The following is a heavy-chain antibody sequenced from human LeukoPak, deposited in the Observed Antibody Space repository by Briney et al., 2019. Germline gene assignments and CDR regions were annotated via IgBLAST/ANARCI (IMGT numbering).Heavy chain of an antibody. Sequence: ASVKVSCKASGYTFTGYYMHWVRQAPGQGLEWMGWINPNSGGTNYAQKFQGRVTMTRDTSISTAYMELSRLRSDDTAAYYCARADPTIFGVGLNYYYMDVWGKGTTVTVSS. D-gene: IGHD3-3*01. J-gene: IGHJ6*03. CDR2: INPNSGGT. CDR1: GYTFTGYY. CDR3: ARADPTIFGVGLNYYYMDV. V-gene: IGHV1-2*02.